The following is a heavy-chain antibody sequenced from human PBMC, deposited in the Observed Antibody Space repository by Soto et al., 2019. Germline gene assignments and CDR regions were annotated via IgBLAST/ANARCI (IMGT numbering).Heavy chain of an antibody. CDR1: GDSMTKYY. J-gene: IGHJ4*02. Sequence: QVQLQESGPGLVKPSETLSLTCTVSGDSMTKYYWSWIRQPAGKGLESIGRIYTSGSTNYNHSLKRRVSMSRDTSNNHFALNLKSVATEDTAVYYCARTVGAAYYFDFWGQGALVTVSS. D-gene: IGHD1-26*01. V-gene: IGHV4-4*07. CDR2: IYTSGST. CDR3: ARTVGAAYYFDF.